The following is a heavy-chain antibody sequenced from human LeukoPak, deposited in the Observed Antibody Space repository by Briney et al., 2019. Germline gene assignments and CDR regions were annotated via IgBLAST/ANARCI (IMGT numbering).Heavy chain of an antibody. V-gene: IGHV3-7*01. J-gene: IGHJ6*02. Sequence: GGSLRLSCAASGFTFSNYWMTWVRQAPGKGLEWVANIEPDGSRKYYVDSVQGRFTISRDNTKNSLFLQMNSLRAEDTAVYYCYSTGWHEYYYTGMDVWGQGTTVIVSS. D-gene: IGHD6-19*01. CDR3: YSTGWHEYYYTGMDV. CDR2: IEPDGSRK. CDR1: GFTFSNYW.